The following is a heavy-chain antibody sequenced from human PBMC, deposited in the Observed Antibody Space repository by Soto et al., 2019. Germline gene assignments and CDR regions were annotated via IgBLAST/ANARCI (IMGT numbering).Heavy chain of an antibody. CDR2: IDDSGNT. V-gene: IGHV4-31*03. CDR1: GGSISSGAYY. J-gene: IGHJ6*02. Sequence: PSETLSLTCTVSGGSISSGAYYWSWIRQHPVRGLECIGHIDDSGNTYYSPSLKSRVSISADTSKNQFSLKLKSVSAADTAVYYCTRHRNYYYGMDVWGQGTTVTVSS. CDR3: TRHRNYYYGMDV.